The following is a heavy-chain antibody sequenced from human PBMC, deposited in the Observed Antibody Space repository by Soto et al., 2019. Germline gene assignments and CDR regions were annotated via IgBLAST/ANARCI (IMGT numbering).Heavy chain of an antibody. V-gene: IGHV1-2*02. D-gene: IGHD3-16*01. Sequence: ASVKVSCKASGYTFTDYYLYWLRQAPGQGLEWMGGINPNTGGTIYAQRFQGRVTMTRETSVNTAYMDLNSLTSGDTAVYYCARDPIGGGAPYYFDYWGQGTLVTVSS. CDR3: ARDPIGGGAPYYFDY. CDR2: INPNTGGT. CDR1: GYTFTDYY. J-gene: IGHJ4*02.